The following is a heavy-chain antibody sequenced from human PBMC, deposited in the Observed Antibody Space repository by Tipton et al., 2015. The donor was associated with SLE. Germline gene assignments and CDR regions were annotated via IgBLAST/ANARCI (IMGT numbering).Heavy chain of an antibody. CDR3: ARGIPSGSWAFDI. Sequence: FLRLSCAASGFTFSDYYMSWIRQAPGKGLEWVSYISSSSSYTNYADSVKGRFTISRDNAKNSLYLQMNSLRAEDTAVYYCARGIPSGSWAFDIWGQGTMVTVSS. D-gene: IGHD1-26*01. CDR1: GFTFSDYY. CDR2: ISSSSSYT. J-gene: IGHJ3*02. V-gene: IGHV3-11*05.